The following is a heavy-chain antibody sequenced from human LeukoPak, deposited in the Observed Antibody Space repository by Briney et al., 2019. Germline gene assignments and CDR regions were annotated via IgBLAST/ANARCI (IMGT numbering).Heavy chain of an antibody. CDR2: ILYDGSNE. V-gene: IGHV3-30*02. Sequence: GGTLRLSCAASGFTFSNYDMHWVRQAPGKGLEWVTFILYDGSNEYYADSVKGRFTISRDNSKNTLYLQMNSLRAEDTAVYYCAKLTNSWFDPWGQGTLVAVSS. CDR1: GFTFSNYD. CDR3: AKLTNSWFDP. D-gene: IGHD2-2*01. J-gene: IGHJ5*02.